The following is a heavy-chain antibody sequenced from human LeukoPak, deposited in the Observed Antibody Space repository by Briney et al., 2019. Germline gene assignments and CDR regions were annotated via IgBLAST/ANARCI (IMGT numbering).Heavy chain of an antibody. CDR3: ARGVYSSAPDDY. CDR2: IIPILGIA. CDR1: GGTFSSYA. D-gene: IGHD6-19*01. Sequence: ASVKVSCKASGGTFSSYAISWVRQAPGQGLEWMGRIIPILGIANYAQKFQGRVTITADKSTSTAYMELSSLRSEDTAVYYCARGVYSSAPDDYWGQGTLVTVSS. V-gene: IGHV1-69*04. J-gene: IGHJ4*02.